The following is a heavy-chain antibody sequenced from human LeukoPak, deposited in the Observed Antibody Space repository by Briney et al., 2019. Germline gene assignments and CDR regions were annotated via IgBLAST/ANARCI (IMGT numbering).Heavy chain of an antibody. V-gene: IGHV3-30*18. CDR1: GFTFSSYG. J-gene: IGHJ4*02. CDR3: AKDGRDYYYDSSGYLDY. CDR2: ISYDGSNK. D-gene: IGHD3-22*01. Sequence: GGSLRLSCAASGFTFSSYGMHWVRQAPGKGLEWVAVISYDGSNKYYADSVKGRFTISRDNSKNTLYLQMNSLRAEDTAVYYCAKDGRDYYYDSSGYLDYWGQGTLVTVSS.